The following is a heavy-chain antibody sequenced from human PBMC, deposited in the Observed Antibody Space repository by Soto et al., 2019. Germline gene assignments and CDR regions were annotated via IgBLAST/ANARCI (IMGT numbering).Heavy chain of an antibody. CDR3: AREGGVTAARRSWFDP. Sequence: QVQLVQSGAEVKKPGASVRVSCKASGYAFTSYAVHWVRQAPGQRLEWMGWINAGSGYTKYSQKFQGRVTITRDTSASTAYMDLSSLDSEDTAVYYCAREGGVTAARRSWFDPWGQGTLVTVSS. V-gene: IGHV1-3*01. J-gene: IGHJ5*02. CDR2: INAGSGYT. CDR1: GYAFTSYA. D-gene: IGHD6-6*01.